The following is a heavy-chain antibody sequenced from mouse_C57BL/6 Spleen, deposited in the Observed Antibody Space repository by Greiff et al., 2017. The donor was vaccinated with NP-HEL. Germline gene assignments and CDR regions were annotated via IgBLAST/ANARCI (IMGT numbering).Heavy chain of an antibody. D-gene: IGHD1-1*01. CDR2: IHPNSGST. CDR1: GYTFTSYW. J-gene: IGHJ2*01. Sequence: QVQLQQPGAELVKPGASVKLSCKASGYTFTSYWMHWVKQRPGQGLEWIGMIHPNSGSTNYNEKFKSKATLTVDKSSSTAYMQLSSLTSEDSAVYYGAREASYYYGSSIFDYWGQGTTLTVSS. V-gene: IGHV1-64*01. CDR3: AREASYYYGSSIFDY.